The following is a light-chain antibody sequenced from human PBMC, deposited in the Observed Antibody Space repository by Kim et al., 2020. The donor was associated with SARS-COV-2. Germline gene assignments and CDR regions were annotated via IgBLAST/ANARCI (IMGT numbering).Light chain of an antibody. J-gene: IGLJ3*02. V-gene: IGLV2-14*04. Sequence: SITISSTGTSSDVGGYNYVSWYQQHPGNAPKLMIYDVSKRPSGVSNRFSGSKSGNTASLTISGLQAEDEADYYCSSYTSSSTWVFGGGTQLTVL. CDR1: SSDVGGYNY. CDR3: SSYTSSSTWV. CDR2: DVS.